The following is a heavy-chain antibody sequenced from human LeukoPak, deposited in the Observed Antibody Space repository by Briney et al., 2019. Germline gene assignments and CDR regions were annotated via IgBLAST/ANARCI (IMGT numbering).Heavy chain of an antibody. V-gene: IGHV1-46*01. D-gene: IGHD3-9*01. CDR1: GYTLTELS. J-gene: IGHJ6*02. CDR2: VNPSGGST. CDR3: ARDLRDYDILTGYYYGSRDYYGMDV. Sequence: ASVTVSCKVSGYTLTELSMRWVRQAPGQGLEWMGIVNPSGGSTSYAQKFQGRVTMTRDTSTSTVYMELSSLRSEDTAVYYCARDLRDYDILTGYYYGSRDYYGMDVWGQGATVTVSS.